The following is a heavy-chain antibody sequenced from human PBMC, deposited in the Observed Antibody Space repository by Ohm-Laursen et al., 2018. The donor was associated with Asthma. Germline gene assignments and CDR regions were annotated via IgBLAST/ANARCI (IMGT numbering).Heavy chain of an antibody. V-gene: IGHV3-33*06. CDR2: IWYGGSNK. J-gene: IGHJ4*02. CDR1: GFTFTSYD. D-gene: IGHD6-6*01. CDR3: AKDLIPYSRSSNGDH. Sequence: SLRLSCAASGFTFTSYDMYWVRQAPGKGLEFVAVIWYGGSNKYYADSVKGRFTISRDNSKNMLYLQMNSLRAEDTAVYYCAKDLIPYSRSSNGDHWGQGTLVTVSS.